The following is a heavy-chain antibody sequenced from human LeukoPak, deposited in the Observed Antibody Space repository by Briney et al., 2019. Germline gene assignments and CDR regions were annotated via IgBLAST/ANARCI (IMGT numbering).Heavy chain of an antibody. D-gene: IGHD6-6*01. J-gene: IGHJ4*02. CDR3: ARAVEYSSSSRGYYFDY. CDR2: TYYRSKWYN. CDR1: GDSVSSNSAA. V-gene: IGHV6-1*01. Sequence: SQTLSLTCAISGDSVSSNSAAWNWIRQSPSRGPEWLGRTYYRSKWYNDYAVSVKSRITINPDTSKNQFSLQLNSVTPEDTAVYYCARAVEYSSSSRGYYFDYWGQGTLVTVSS.